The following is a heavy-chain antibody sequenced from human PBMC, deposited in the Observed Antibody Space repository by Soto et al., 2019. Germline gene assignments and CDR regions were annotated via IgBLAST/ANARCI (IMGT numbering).Heavy chain of an antibody. D-gene: IGHD2-21*01. V-gene: IGHV4-31*03. CDR1: GGSISSGGYY. Sequence: SETLSLTCTVSGGSISSGGYYWSWIRQHPGRGLEWIGYIYYSGSTYYNPSLKSRVTISVDTSKNQFSLKLSSVTAADTATYYCARGGISHWAYFYYMDVWDRGTTVTVSS. CDR3: ARGGISHWAYFYYMDV. J-gene: IGHJ6*03. CDR2: IYYSGST.